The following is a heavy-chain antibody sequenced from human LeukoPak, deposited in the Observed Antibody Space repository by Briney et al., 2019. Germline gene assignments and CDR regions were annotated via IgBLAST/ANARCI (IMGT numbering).Heavy chain of an antibody. J-gene: IGHJ4*02. CDR1: GFTFDDYA. CDR2: ISWNSGSI. V-gene: IGHV3-9*01. D-gene: IGHD2-15*01. Sequence: GGSLRLSCAASGFTFDDYAMHWVRQAPGKGLEWVSGISWNSGSIGYADSVKGRFTISRDNAKNSLYLQMNSLRAEDTALYYCAKGSWWYFDYWGQGTLVTVSS. CDR3: AKGSWWYFDY.